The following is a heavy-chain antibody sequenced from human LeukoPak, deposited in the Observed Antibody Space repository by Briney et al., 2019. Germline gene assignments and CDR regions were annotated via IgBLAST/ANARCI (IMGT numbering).Heavy chain of an antibody. CDR2: ISSSSSTI. J-gene: IGHJ6*03. CDR1: GFTFSSYS. CDR3: ASPKGFYGDYSNYYYYMDV. D-gene: IGHD4-17*01. V-gene: IGHV3-48*01. Sequence: PGGSLGLSCAASGFTFSSYSMNWVRQAPGKGLEWVSYISSSSSTIYYADSVKGRFTISRDNAKNSLYLQMNSLRAEDTAVYYCASPKGFYGDYSNYYYYMDVWGKGTTVTVSS.